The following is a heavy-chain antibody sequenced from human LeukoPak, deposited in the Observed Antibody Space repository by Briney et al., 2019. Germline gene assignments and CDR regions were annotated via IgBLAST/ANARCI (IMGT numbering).Heavy chain of an antibody. D-gene: IGHD2-15*01. Sequence: GRSLRLSCAASGFTFSSYGMHWVRQAPGKGLEWVAVIWYDGSNKYYADSVKGRFTISRDNSKNTLYLQMNSLRAEDTAVYYCARGECSGGSCLSTFDYWGRGTLVTVSS. CDR1: GFTFSSYG. CDR3: ARGECSGGSCLSTFDY. CDR2: IWYDGSNK. V-gene: IGHV3-33*01. J-gene: IGHJ4*02.